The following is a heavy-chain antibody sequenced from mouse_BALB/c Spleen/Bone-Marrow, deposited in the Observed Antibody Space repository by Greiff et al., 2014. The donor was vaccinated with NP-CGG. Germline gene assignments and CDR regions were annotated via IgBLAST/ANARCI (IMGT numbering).Heavy chain of an antibody. CDR1: GFSFSGYG. J-gene: IGHJ3*01. CDR3: ARPFTTVVATVFAY. D-gene: IGHD1-1*01. CDR2: IGVGGTYT. Sequence: EVQGVESGGDLVKPGGSLKLPCAASGFSFSGYGMSWVRQTPDKRLEWVATIGVGGTYTYYPDSVKGRFTISRDNAKNTLYLRMSSLKSEDTAMYYCARPFTTVVATVFAYWGQGTLVTVSA. V-gene: IGHV5-6*01.